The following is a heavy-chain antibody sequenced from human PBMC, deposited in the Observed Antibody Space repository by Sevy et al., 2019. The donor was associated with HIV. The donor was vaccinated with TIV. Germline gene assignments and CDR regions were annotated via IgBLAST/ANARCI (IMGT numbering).Heavy chain of an antibody. CDR2: LNGSGGRT. CDR3: AKDTDSGSYLNDAFDI. J-gene: IGHJ3*02. D-gene: IGHD1-26*01. V-gene: IGHV3-23*01. Sequence: GGSLRLSCAASGFTFSSFAMSWVRQTPGKGLEWVSGLNGSGGRTYYPHSVKGRFTISRDNSKNPLYLQMNSLRAEDTAVYYCAKDTDSGSYLNDAFDIWGQGTIVTVSS. CDR1: GFTFSSFA.